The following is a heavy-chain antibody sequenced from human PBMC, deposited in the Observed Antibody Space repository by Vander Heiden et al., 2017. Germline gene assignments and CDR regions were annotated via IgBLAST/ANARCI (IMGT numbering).Heavy chain of an antibody. CDR1: GFTSGDYA. CDR3: TRGDFWSGYYSDY. V-gene: IGHV3-49*05. J-gene: IGHJ4*02. CDR2: IRSKAYGGTT. Sequence: EVQLVESGGGLVKPGRSLRHSCTASGFTSGDYASSWFRQAPGKGLEWVGFIRSKAYGGTTEYAASVKGRFTISRDDSKSIAYLQMNSLKTEDTAVYYCTRGDFWSGYYSDYWGQGTLVTVSS. D-gene: IGHD3-3*01.